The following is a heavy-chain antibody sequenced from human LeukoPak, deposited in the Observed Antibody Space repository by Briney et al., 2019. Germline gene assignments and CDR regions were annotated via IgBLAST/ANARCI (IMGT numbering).Heavy chain of an antibody. Sequence: GGSLRLSCAASGFTFRYGIHWVRQAPGKGLEWVGVIWYDGSEKEYAESVKGRFTISRDNSKNTVYLQMTSLRVEDTAMYYCAKQGTFTSSSSWFLYSWGQGTLVTVSS. J-gene: IGHJ4*02. CDR3: AKQGTFTSSSSWFLYS. D-gene: IGHD6-13*01. CDR1: GFTFRYG. CDR2: IWYDGSEK. V-gene: IGHV3-33*06.